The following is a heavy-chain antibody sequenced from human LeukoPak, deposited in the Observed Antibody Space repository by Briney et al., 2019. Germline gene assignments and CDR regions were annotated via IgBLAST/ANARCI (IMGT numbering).Heavy chain of an antibody. Sequence: GGSLRLSCAASEFIFGAYWMTWVRQAPGKGLEWVAHINQDETEKYYMDSVKGRFTISRDNAKKSLFLQMNSLTAEDTALYYCVRSLERFGTRDYWGQGTLVTVSS. CDR2: INQDETEK. V-gene: IGHV3-7*01. CDR1: EFIFGAYW. CDR3: VRSLERFGTRDY. D-gene: IGHD3-10*01. J-gene: IGHJ4*02.